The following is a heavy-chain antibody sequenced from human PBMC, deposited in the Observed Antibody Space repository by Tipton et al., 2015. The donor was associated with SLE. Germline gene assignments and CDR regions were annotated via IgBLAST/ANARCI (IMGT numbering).Heavy chain of an antibody. CDR1: GFTFSSYA. V-gene: IGHV3-30-3*01. CDR3: ALTPFGYDPYYFDY. D-gene: IGHD5-12*01. J-gene: IGHJ4*02. Sequence: SLRLSCAASGFTFSSYAMHWVRQAPGKGLEWVAVISYDGSNKYYADSVKGRFTISRDNSKNTLYLQMNSLRAEDTAVYYCALTPFGYDPYYFDYWGQGTLVTVSS. CDR2: ISYDGSNK.